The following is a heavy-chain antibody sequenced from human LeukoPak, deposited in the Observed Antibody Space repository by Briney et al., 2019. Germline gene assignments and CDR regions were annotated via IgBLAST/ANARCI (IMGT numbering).Heavy chain of an antibody. V-gene: IGHV4-34*01. Sequence: PSETLSLTCAVYGGSFSGYYWSWIRQPPGKGLEWIGEINHSGSTNYNPSLKSRVTISVDTSKNQFSLKLSSVTAADTAVYYCARGPRIYDILTGYYVGHFDYWGQGTLVTVSS. CDR1: GGSFSGYY. CDR2: INHSGST. CDR3: ARGPRIYDILTGYYVGHFDY. D-gene: IGHD3-9*01. J-gene: IGHJ4*02.